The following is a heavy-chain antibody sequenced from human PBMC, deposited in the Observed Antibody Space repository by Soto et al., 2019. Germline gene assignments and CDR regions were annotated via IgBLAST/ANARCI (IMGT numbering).Heavy chain of an antibody. Sequence: WETLSLKSAVYGGSFRGYYWCWIRQPPRKGLEWIGEINHSGSTNYNPSLKSRATISVDTSKNQLSLKQSSVTAADKAVYNCARVSGQYCSGGIFFFLRRTLSWIDSCGQGTLLT. V-gene: IGHV4-34*01. J-gene: IGHJ5*01. CDR2: INHSGST. CDR3: ARVSGQYCSGGIFFFLRRTLSWIDS. D-gene: IGHD2-15*01. CDR1: GGSFRGYY.